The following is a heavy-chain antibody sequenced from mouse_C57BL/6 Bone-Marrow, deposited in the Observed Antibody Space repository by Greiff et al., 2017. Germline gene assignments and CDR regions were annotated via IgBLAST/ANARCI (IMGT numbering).Heavy chain of an antibody. CDR3: TTNYDYPYYFDY. Sequence: VQLQQSGAELVRPGASVKLSCTASGFNIKDDYMHWVKQRPEQGLEWIGWIDPENGDTEYASKFQGKATITADTSSNTAYLQLSSLTSEDTAVYYCTTNYDYPYYFDYWGQGTTLTVSS. CDR1: GFNIKDDY. D-gene: IGHD2-4*01. J-gene: IGHJ2*01. CDR2: IDPENGDT. V-gene: IGHV14-4*01.